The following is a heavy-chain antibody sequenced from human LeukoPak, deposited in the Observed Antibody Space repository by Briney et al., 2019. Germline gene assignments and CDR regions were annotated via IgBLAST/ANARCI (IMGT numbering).Heavy chain of an antibody. V-gene: IGHV3-23*01. J-gene: IGHJ4*02. CDR2: ISGSGGST. Sequence: PGGSLRLSCAASGFTFSSYAMSRVRQAPGKGLEWVSGISGSGGSTNYADSVKGRFTISRDNSKNTLYLQMNSLRAEDTAVYYCAKDMYHGGYWGQGTLVTVPS. CDR1: GFTFSSYA. D-gene: IGHD2-2*01. CDR3: AKDMYHGGY.